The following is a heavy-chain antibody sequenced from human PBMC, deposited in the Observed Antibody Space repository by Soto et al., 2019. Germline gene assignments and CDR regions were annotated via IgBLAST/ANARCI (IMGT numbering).Heavy chain of an antibody. Sequence: EGQLVESGGGLVQPGRSLRLSYVASGFTFDDYAIHWVRQAPGKGLEWVSGISWNGAATGYADSVKGRFTISRDNAKNSLYLQMSSLRTEDTAIYYCANLPLYGSGFDCWGQGTLVTVSS. CDR3: ANLPLYGSGFDC. CDR2: ISWNGAAT. D-gene: IGHD3-10*01. J-gene: IGHJ4*02. CDR1: GFTFDDYA. V-gene: IGHV3-9*01.